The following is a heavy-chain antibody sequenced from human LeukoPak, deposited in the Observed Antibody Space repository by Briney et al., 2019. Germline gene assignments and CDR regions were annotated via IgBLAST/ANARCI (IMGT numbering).Heavy chain of an antibody. CDR3: AKDMSYGGYSGYDY. V-gene: IGHV3-9*03. CDR1: GFTFSGYS. Sequence: PGGPLRLSCAASGFTFSGYSLNWVRQAPGKGLEWVSGISWNSGSIGYADSVKGRFTISRDNAKNSLYLQMNSLRAEDMALYYCAKDMSYGGYSGYDYWGQGTLVTVSS. J-gene: IGHJ4*02. CDR2: ISWNSGSI. D-gene: IGHD5-12*01.